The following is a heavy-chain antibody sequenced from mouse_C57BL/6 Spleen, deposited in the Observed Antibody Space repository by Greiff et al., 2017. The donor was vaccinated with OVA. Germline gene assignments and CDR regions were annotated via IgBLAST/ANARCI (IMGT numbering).Heavy chain of an antibody. CDR2: ISSGSSTI. V-gene: IGHV5-17*01. CDR3: ARGYYYGSSSAWFAY. CDR1: GFTFSDYG. D-gene: IGHD1-1*01. Sequence: EVQLMESGGGLVKPGGSLKLSCAASGFTFSDYGMHWVRQAPEKGLEWVAYISSGSSTIYYADTVKGRFTISRDNAKNTLFLQMTSLRSEDTAMYYCARGYYYGSSSAWFAYWGQGTLVTVSA. J-gene: IGHJ3*01.